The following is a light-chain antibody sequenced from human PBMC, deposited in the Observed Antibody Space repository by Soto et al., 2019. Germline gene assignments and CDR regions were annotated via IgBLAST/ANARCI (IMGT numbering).Light chain of an antibody. Sequence: QSVLTQPPSASGTPGQRVTISCSGSSSNIGSNTVNWFQQLPGTAPKLLIYITSQRPSGVPDRFSGSKSGTSASLAISGLQSEDEADYYCAAWDDSLNGVLFGGGTKLTVL. CDR2: ITS. V-gene: IGLV1-44*01. CDR1: SSNIGSNT. J-gene: IGLJ2*01. CDR3: AAWDDSLNGVL.